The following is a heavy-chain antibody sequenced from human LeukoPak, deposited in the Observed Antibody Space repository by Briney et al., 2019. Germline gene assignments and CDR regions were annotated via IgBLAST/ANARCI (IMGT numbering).Heavy chain of an antibody. D-gene: IGHD3-22*01. V-gene: IGHV1-69*05. J-gene: IGHJ3*02. CDR2: IIPIFGTA. CDR3: ARAQGLDSSGYSFAFDI. CDR1: GGTFSSYA. Sequence: ASVKVSCKASGGTFSSYAISWVRQAPGQGLEWMGRIIPIFGTANYAQKFQGRVTITTDESTSTAYMELSSLRSEDTAVYYCARAQGLDSSGYSFAFDIWGQGTMVTVSS.